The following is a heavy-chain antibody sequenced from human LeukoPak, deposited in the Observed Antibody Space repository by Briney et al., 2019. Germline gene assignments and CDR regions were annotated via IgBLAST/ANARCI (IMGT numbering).Heavy chain of an antibody. J-gene: IGHJ4*02. CDR3: ASKRIVATIYDY. D-gene: IGHD5-12*01. Sequence: SETLSLTCTVSGGSISSSSYYWGWIRQPPGKRLEWIGSIYYSGSTYYNPSLKSRVTISEDTSKNQFSLKLSSVTAADTAVYYCASKRIVATIYDYWGQGTLVTVSS. CDR2: IYYSGST. CDR1: GGSISSSSYY. V-gene: IGHV4-39*01.